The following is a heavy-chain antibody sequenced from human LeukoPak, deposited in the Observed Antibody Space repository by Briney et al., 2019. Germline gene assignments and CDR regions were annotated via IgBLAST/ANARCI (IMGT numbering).Heavy chain of an antibody. V-gene: IGHV3-74*01. CDR2: IHLDGRTT. CDR3: ARGGSPSDY. Sequence: GGSLRLSCAASAFTFSSYWMHWVRQRPGKGLVWVSRIHLDGRTTNYADSVKGRFTISRDNAKNTLSLEMNSLRPEDTAFYYCARGGSPSDYWGQGTLVSVSS. J-gene: IGHJ4*02. D-gene: IGHD3-16*01. CDR1: AFTFSSYW.